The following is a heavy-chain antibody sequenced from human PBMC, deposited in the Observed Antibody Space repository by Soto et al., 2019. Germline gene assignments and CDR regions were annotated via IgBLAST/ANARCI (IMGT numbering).Heavy chain of an antibody. Sequence: PSETLSLTCSVSGDSISSGGYYWSWIRQPPGKGLEWIGYVYYSGSTDYNPSLKSRITISVDRSKNQFSLKLSSVTAADTAVYYCARANHYDCWSGTLGPWGQGTLVTVSS. CDR1: GDSISSGGYY. V-gene: IGHV4-30-4*08. J-gene: IGHJ5*02. D-gene: IGHD3-3*01. CDR2: VYYSGST. CDR3: ARANHYDCWSGTLGP.